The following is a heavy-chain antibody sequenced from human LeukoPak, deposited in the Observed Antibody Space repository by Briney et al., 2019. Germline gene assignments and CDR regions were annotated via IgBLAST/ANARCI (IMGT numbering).Heavy chain of an antibody. CDR2: INHSGST. CDR3: ANLHTMSSSVP. V-gene: IGHV4-34*01. Sequence: SETLSLTCAVYGGSFSGYYWSWIRQPPGKGLEWIGEINHSGSTNYNPSLKSRVTISVDTSKNQFSLKLSSVTAADTAVYYCANLHTMSSSVPWGQGTLVTVSS. J-gene: IGHJ4*02. D-gene: IGHD6-6*01. CDR1: GGSFSGYY.